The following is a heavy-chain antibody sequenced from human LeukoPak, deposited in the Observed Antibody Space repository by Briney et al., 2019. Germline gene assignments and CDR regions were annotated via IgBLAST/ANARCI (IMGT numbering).Heavy chain of an antibody. CDR1: GFTFSSYA. J-gene: IGHJ4*02. V-gene: IGHV3-23*01. CDR3: AKGSSFLTGYLYYFDY. D-gene: IGHD3-9*01. CDR2: ISGSGGST. Sequence: GGSLRLSCAASGFTFSSYAMSWVRQAPGKGLEWVSAISGSGGSTYYADSVKGRSTISRDNSKNTLYLQMNSLRAEDTAVYYCAKGSSFLTGYLYYFDYWGQGTLVTVSS.